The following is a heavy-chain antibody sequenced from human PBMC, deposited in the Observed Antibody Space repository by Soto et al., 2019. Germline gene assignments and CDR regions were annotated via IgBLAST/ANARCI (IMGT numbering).Heavy chain of an antibody. Sequence: QVQLVESGGGVVQPGRSLRLSCAASGFTFSSYGMHWVRQAPGKGLEWVAIIWYDESNKYYADSVKGRFTISRDNSKKTLYLQMNRLRAEDPAVYYCARDPKQGWLFGVVTPIGLDVWVHGTTVTVSS. D-gene: IGHD3-3*01. CDR1: GFTFSSYG. J-gene: IGHJ6*01. V-gene: IGHV3-33*01. CDR3: ARDPKQGWLFGVVTPIGLDV. CDR2: IWYDESNK.